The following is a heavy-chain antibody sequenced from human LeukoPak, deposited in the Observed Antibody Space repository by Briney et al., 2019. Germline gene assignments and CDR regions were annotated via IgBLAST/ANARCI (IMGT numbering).Heavy chain of an antibody. CDR1: GYTFTGYY. V-gene: IGHV1-2*03. Sequence: EASVKVSCKASGYTFTGYYIHWVPQAPGQGLEWMGWMSPESGGTNIAQQLQGRVSMTRDTSITTAYMELSSLISDDTAVYFCGRTNYDDAFDPWGQGTLVTVSS. D-gene: IGHD4-17*01. CDR3: GRTNYDDAFDP. CDR2: MSPESGGT. J-gene: IGHJ5*02.